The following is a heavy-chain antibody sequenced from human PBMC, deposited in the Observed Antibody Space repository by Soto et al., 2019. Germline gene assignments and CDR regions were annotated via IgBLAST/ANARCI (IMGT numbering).Heavy chain of an antibody. J-gene: IGHJ5*02. CDR1: GYIFTRYY. D-gene: IGHD2-21*02. V-gene: IGHV1-46*01. CDR2: INPSGGST. Sequence: ASVKVSCTASGYIFTRYYMHWVRQAPGQGLEWMGIINPSGGSTSYAQKFQGRVTMTSDTSTSTVYMELSSPRSEDTALYYCARGTVVTPDDWFDPWGQGTLVTVSS. CDR3: ARGTVVTPDDWFDP.